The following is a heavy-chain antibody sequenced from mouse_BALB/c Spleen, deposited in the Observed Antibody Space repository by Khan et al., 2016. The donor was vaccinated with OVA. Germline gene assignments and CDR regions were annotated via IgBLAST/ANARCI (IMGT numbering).Heavy chain of an antibody. Sequence: EVQLVESGPGLVKPSQSLSLTCTVTGYSITSDYAWNWIRQFPGNKLEWMGYISYSDTTTYNPSLKSRISITRDTSKNQFFLHLNSVTTEDTATYYCASELGRYYAMDYWGQGTSGTVSS. CDR2: ISYSDTT. D-gene: IGHD4-1*01. CDR3: ASELGRYYAMDY. V-gene: IGHV3-2*02. J-gene: IGHJ4*01. CDR1: GYSITSDYA.